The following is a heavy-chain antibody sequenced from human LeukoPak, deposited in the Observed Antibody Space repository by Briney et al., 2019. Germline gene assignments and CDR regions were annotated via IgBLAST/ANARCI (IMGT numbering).Heavy chain of an antibody. J-gene: IGHJ3*02. CDR3: ARALYSSGWYHSAFDI. CDR2: IYYSGST. CDR1: GGSISSYY. V-gene: IGHV4-59*01. Sequence: PSETLSLTCTVSGGSISSYYWSWIRQPPGKGLEWIGYIYYSGSTNYNPSLKSRVTISVDTSKNQFSLKLSSVTAADTAVYYCARALYSSGWYHSAFDIWGQGTMVTVSS. D-gene: IGHD6-19*01.